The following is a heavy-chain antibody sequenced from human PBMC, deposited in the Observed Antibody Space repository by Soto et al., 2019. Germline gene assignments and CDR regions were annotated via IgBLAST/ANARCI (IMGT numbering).Heavy chain of an antibody. CDR3: ARGARSGGSYYSWNQYFDY. Sequence: GSLRLSCAASGFTFSTYSMNWVRQAPGKGLEWVSYISSSSSTIYFADSVRGRFTISRDNAKNSLYLQMNSLRAEDTAVYYCARGARSGGSYYSWNQYFDYWGQGTLVTVSS. CDR1: GFTFSTYS. D-gene: IGHD2-15*01. V-gene: IGHV3-48*01. J-gene: IGHJ4*02. CDR2: ISSSSSTI.